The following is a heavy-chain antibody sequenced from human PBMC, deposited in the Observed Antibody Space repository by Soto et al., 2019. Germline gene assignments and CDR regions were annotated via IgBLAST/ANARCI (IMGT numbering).Heavy chain of an antibody. CDR3: ASLFIAAAPPGFDY. Sequence: PGGSLRLSCAASGFTFSSYAMHWVRQAPGKGLEWVAVISYDGSNKYYADSVKGRFTISRDNSKNTLYLQMNSLRAEDTAVYYCASLFIAAAPPGFDYWGQGTLVTVSS. D-gene: IGHD6-13*01. CDR2: ISYDGSNK. V-gene: IGHV3-30-3*01. J-gene: IGHJ4*02. CDR1: GFTFSSYA.